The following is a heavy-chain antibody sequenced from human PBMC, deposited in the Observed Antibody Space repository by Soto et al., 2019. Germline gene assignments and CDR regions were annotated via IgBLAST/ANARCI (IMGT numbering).Heavy chain of an antibody. V-gene: IGHV5-51*01. D-gene: IGHD4-4*01. CDR1: GFIFADLW. J-gene: IGHJ5*02. Sequence: GESLKISCKGSGFIFADLWIGWVRQMPGKGLEWVGIIHRGDSDTRYSPSLQGQVTISAYKSVITLYLQWNSLKASDTAMYYCAKRAYTTYDLTILVWFDXWGQGTLVTVSX. CDR3: AKRAYTTYDLTILVWFDX. CDR2: IHRGDSDT.